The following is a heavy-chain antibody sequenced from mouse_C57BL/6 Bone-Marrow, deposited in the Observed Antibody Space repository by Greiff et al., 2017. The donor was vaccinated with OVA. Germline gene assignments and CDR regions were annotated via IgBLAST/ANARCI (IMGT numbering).Heavy chain of an antibody. CDR1: GFTFSDYG. CDR2: LSSGSSTI. CDR3: AKLGGRGYYAMDY. J-gene: IGHJ4*01. V-gene: IGHV5-17*01. D-gene: IGHD4-1*01. Sequence: EVQRVESGGGLVKPGGSLKLSCAASGFTFSDYGMHWVRQAPEKGLEWVAYLSSGSSTIYYADTVKGRFTISRDNAKNTLFLQMTSLRSEDTAMYYCAKLGGRGYYAMDYWGQGTSVTVSS.